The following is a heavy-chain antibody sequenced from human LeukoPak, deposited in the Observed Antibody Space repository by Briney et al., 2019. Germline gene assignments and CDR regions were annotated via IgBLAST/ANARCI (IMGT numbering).Heavy chain of an antibody. J-gene: IGHJ4*02. Sequence: ASVKVSCKASGYTFTSYSISWVRQAPGQGLEWMGWISAYNGDTNYAQKFQGRVTMTTDTSTSTGYMELRSLTSDDTAVYYCARDLKRTVGAITASDYWGQGTLVTVSS. D-gene: IGHD1-26*01. CDR1: GYTFTSYS. CDR3: ARDLKRTVGAITASDY. CDR2: ISAYNGDT. V-gene: IGHV1-18*01.